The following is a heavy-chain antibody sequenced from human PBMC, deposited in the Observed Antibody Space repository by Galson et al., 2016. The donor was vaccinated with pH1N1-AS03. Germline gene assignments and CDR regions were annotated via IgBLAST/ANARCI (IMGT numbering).Heavy chain of an antibody. CDR3: ARESTGTEHIVVVTGRYGYYYMDV. V-gene: IGHV3-7*03. CDR2: KNQDENEK. CDR1: GFTFKSYW. D-gene: IGHD2-21*02. Sequence: SRRLSCAASGFTFKSYWMSWVRQAPGKGLGWVANKNQDENEKYCVDSVKGRFTIPRDNAKNSLYMEMNSLRAEETGLYYCARESTGTEHIVVVTGRYGYYYMDVWGKGTTVTVSS. J-gene: IGHJ6*03.